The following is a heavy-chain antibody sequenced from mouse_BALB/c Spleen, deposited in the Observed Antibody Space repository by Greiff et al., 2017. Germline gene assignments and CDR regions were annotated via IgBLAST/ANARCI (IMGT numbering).Heavy chain of an antibody. J-gene: IGHJ3*01. CDR3: ARGEVDRYEGCAY. CDR1: GFNIKDTY. CDR2: IDPANGNT. D-gene: IGHD2-14*01. V-gene: IGHV14-3*02. Sequence: VQLKQSGAELVKPGASVKLSCTASGFNIKDTYMHWVKQRPEQGLEWIGRIDPANGNTKYDPKFQSKATITADTSSNTAYLQLSSLTSEDTAVYYCARGEVDRYEGCAYWGQGTLVTVSA.